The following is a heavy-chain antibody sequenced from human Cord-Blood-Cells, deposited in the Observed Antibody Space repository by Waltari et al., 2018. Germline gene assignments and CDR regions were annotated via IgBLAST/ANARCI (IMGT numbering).Heavy chain of an antibody. Sequence: QLQLQESGPGLVKPSETLSLTCTVSGGSIRSSSYYWGWIRQPPGKGLEWIGSIYYSGSTYYNPSLKSRVTISVDTSKNQFSLKLSSVTAADTAVYYCARPSHKVSSYYYYGMDVWGQGTTVTVSS. CDR3: ARPSHKVSSYYYYGMDV. CDR2: IYYSGST. CDR1: GGSIRSSSYY. J-gene: IGHJ6*02. V-gene: IGHV4-39*01.